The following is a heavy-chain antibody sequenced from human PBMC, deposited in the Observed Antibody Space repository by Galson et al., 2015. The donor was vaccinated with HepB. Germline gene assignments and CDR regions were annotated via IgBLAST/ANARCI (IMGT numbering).Heavy chain of an antibody. CDR3: ARDRGYNWNYGYDY. D-gene: IGHD1-7*01. CDR1: GYTFTSYS. J-gene: IGHJ4*02. V-gene: IGHV1-3*01. CDR2: INAGSGDT. Sequence: SVKVSCKASGYTFTSYSVHWVRQAPGQRLEWMGWINAGSGDTKYSQNFQGRLTITRDTSASTAYMELGSLRSEDTAVYYCARDRGYNWNYGYDYWGQGTLVTVSS.